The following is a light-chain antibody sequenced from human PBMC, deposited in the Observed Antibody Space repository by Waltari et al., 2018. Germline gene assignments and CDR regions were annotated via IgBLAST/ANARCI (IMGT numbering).Light chain of an antibody. CDR1: ENISKY. CDR3: QHYVRLPVT. CDR2: AAS. V-gene: IGKV3-20*01. J-gene: IGKJ1*01. Sequence: EIVLTQSPGTLSVSPGERATLSCRASENISKYLTWYQQKPGQAPRRLIYAASTRATGIPDGFSGSGFGTDFSLTISSLEPEDFAVYYCQHYVRLPVTFGQGTKLEIK.